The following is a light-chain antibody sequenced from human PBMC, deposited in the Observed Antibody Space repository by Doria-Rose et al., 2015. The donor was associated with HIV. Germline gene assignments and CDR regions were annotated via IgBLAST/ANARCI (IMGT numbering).Light chain of an antibody. CDR2: DGS. J-gene: IGKJ1*01. CDR3: HQYGTSWT. V-gene: IGKV3-20*01. Sequence: EIVVTQSPGTLSLSPGERATLSCRASQSFSSTYLAWYQQKPGQAPSLLIYDGSTRATGIPDRFSASGSGTDFTLTISRLEPEDFALYYCHQYGTSWTFGQGTKVEI. CDR1: QSFSSTY.